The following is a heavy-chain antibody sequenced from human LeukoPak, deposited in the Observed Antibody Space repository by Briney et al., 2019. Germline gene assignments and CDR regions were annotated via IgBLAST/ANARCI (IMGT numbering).Heavy chain of an antibody. D-gene: IGHD3-22*01. Sequence: GGSLRLSCAASGFTFSSYAMHWVRQAPGKGLEWVAVISYDGSNKYYADSVKGRFTISRDSSKNTLYLQMNSLRAEDTAVYYCARESTMIVVTHTHFDYWGQGTLVTVSS. CDR3: ARESTMIVVTHTHFDY. J-gene: IGHJ4*02. CDR1: GFTFSSYA. V-gene: IGHV3-30-3*01. CDR2: ISYDGSNK.